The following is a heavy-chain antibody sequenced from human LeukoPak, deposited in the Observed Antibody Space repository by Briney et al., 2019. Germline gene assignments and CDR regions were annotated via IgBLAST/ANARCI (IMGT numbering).Heavy chain of an antibody. Sequence: GGSLRLSCAASGFTFSNAWMSWVRQAPGQELEWVGRIKSKTDGGTTDYAAPVKGRFTISRDDSKNTLYLQMNSLKTEDTAVYYCTTDSSGWYYFDYWGQGTLVTVSS. V-gene: IGHV3-15*01. D-gene: IGHD6-19*01. CDR1: GFTFSNAW. CDR2: IKSKTDGGTT. CDR3: TTDSSGWYYFDY. J-gene: IGHJ4*02.